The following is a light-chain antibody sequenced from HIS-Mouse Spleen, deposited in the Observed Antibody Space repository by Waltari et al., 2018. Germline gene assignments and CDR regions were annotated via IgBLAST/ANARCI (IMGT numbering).Light chain of an antibody. CDR1: SSEVGSYNL. J-gene: IGLJ3*02. CDR3: CSYAGSSTWV. Sequence: QSALTQPASVSGSPGQSITISCTGTSSEVGSYNLVSWYQQHPGKAPKLMIYEGSKRPSGVSNRFSGSKSGNTASLTISGLQAEDEADYYCCSYAGSSTWVFGGGTK. V-gene: IGLV2-23*01. CDR2: EGS.